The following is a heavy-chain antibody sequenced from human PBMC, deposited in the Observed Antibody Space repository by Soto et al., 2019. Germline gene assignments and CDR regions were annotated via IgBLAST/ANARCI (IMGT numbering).Heavy chain of an antibody. V-gene: IGHV3-66*01. CDR3: ARDDVLCDGGRCYGVPLYV. CDR2: IQSGGPT. J-gene: IGHJ6*04. CDR1: GFTVSSKY. D-gene: IGHD2-15*01. Sequence: EVQLVESGGGLVQPWGSLRLSCAASGFTVSSKYISWGLQAPGKGLEWVSLIQSGGPTYYADSVKGRVTITRDTAENTLHLQMDSLRAEATAVYYCARDDVLCDGGRCYGVPLYVWGKGTKVTVSP.